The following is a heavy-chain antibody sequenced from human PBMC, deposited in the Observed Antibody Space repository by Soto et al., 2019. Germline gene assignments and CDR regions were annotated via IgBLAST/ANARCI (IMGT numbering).Heavy chain of an antibody. Sequence: EVQLLESGGGLVQPGGSLRLSCAASGFTFSSYAMSWVRQAPGKGLEWVSAISGSGDSTYYADSVKGRFTISRDNSKNTLFLQMNSLRAEATAVYYCAKTYYYDSSGYFRYDFDYWGQGTLVTVSS. J-gene: IGHJ4*02. V-gene: IGHV3-23*01. CDR3: AKTYYYDSSGYFRYDFDY. CDR1: GFTFSSYA. CDR2: ISGSGDST. D-gene: IGHD3-22*01.